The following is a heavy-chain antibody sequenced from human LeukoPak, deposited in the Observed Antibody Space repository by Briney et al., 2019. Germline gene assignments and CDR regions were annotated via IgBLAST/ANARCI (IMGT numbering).Heavy chain of an antibody. CDR2: IYYSGST. D-gene: IGHD3-10*01. Sequence: SETLSLTCTVSGGSISSSSYYWGWIRQPPGKGLEWIGSIYYSGSTYYNPSLKSRVTISVDTSKNQFSLKLSSVTAADTAVYYCAREGVLVWFGEPHRYFQYWSQGTLVTVSS. CDR1: GGSISSSSYY. J-gene: IGHJ1*01. CDR3: AREGVLVWFGEPHRYFQY. V-gene: IGHV4-39*07.